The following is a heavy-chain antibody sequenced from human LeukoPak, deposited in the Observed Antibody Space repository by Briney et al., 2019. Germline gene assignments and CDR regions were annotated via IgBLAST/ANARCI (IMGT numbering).Heavy chain of an antibody. Sequence: NPSETLSLTCTVSRGSMYNSYWSWIRQPPGERLEWVCYVYYSGITDYNPSLKSRVTISVDTSKNQFSLKLSSVTAADTAVYYCARVKSGFYPYYFDYWGQGTLVTVSS. CDR1: RGSMYNSY. D-gene: IGHD3-22*01. J-gene: IGHJ4*02. CDR2: VYYSGIT. V-gene: IGHV4-59*01. CDR3: ARVKSGFYPYYFDY.